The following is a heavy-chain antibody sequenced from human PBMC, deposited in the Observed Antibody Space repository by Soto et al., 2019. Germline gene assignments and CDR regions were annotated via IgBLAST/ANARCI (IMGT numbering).Heavy chain of an antibody. CDR1: GGSISSGGYY. D-gene: IGHD2-2*01. CDR2: IYYSGST. J-gene: IGHJ6*03. CDR3: ASIPDYYYYYMDV. Sequence: SETLSLTCTVSGGSISSGGYYWSWIRQHPGKGLEWIGYIYYSGSTYYNPSLKSRVTISVDTSKNQFSLKLSSVTAADTAVYYCASIPDYYYYYMDVWGKGTTVTVSS. V-gene: IGHV4-31*03.